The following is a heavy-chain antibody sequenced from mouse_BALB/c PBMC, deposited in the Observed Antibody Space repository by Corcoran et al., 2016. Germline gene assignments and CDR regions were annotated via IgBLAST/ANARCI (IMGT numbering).Heavy chain of an antibody. CDR2: INPYNGGT. D-gene: IGHD1-1*01. CDR3: ARDYGSSSFAY. J-gene: IGHJ3*01. V-gene: IGHV1-18*01. Sequence: EVQLQQSGPELVKPGASMKISCKASGYSFTGYTMNWVKQSHGQNLEWIGLINPYNGGTSYNQKFKGKATLTVDKSSSTAYMELLSLTSEDSAVYYCARDYGSSSFAYWGQGTLVTVSA. CDR1: GYSFTGYT.